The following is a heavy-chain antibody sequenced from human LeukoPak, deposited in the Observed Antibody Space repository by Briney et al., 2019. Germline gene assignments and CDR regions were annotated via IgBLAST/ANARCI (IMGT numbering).Heavy chain of an antibody. D-gene: IGHD2-15*01. CDR1: GGSIGSYY. CDR3: ARHEAYCSGGSCYWGWFDP. J-gene: IGHJ5*02. Sequence: SETLSLTCTVSGGSIGSYYWGWIRQPPGKGLEWIGSIYYSGSTYYNPSLKSRVTISVDTSKNQFSLKLSSVTAADTAVYYCARHEAYCSGGSCYWGWFDPWGQGTLVTVSS. CDR2: IYYSGST. V-gene: IGHV4-39*01.